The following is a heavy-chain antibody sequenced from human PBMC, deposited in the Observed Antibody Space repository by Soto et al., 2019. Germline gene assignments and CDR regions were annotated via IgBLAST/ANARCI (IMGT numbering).Heavy chain of an antibody. D-gene: IGHD1-1*01. CDR1: GFTFSSYG. V-gene: IGHV3-33*01. J-gene: IGHJ4*02. CDR2: IWYDGSNK. Sequence: QVQLVESGGGVVQPGRSLRLSCAASGFTFSSYGMHWVRQAPGKRLEWVAVIWYDGSNKYYADSVKGRFTISRDNSTNTLYLQMESLRAEDTAVYYCARGVTGTCGGYWGRGALVTVYS. CDR3: ARGVTGTCGGY.